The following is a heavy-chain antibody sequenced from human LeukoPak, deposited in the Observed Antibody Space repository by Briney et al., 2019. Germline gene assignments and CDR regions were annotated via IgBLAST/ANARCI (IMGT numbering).Heavy chain of an antibody. CDR1: GGSISSYY. J-gene: IGHJ4*02. V-gene: IGHV4-59*01. Sequence: SETLSLTCTVSGGSISSYYWSWIRQPPGKGLEWIGYIYYSGSTNYNSSLKSRVTMSVDTSKNQFSLKLSSATAADTAVHYCARGYCSGGTCYRTFFDYWGQGTLVTVSS. D-gene: IGHD2-15*01. CDR3: ARGYCSGGTCYRTFFDY. CDR2: IYYSGST.